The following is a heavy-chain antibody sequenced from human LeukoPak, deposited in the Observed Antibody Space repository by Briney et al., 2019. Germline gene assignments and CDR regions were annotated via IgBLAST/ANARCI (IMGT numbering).Heavy chain of an antibody. CDR2: INPNSGGT. CDR1: GYTFTGYY. V-gene: IGHV1-2*04. D-gene: IGHD3-10*01. CDR3: AGDRSGITMVRGVLYYFYY. J-gene: IGHJ4*02. Sequence: ASVKVSCKASGYTFTGYYMHWVRQAPGQGLEWMGWINPNSGGTNYAQKFQGWVTMTRDTSISTSYMELSRLRSDDTAVYYWAGDRSGITMVRGVLYYFYYWGQGTLVTVSS.